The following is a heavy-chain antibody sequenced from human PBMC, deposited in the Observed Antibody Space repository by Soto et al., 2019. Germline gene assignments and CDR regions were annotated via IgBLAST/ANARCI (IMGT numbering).Heavy chain of an antibody. CDR3: ARPFDTSGWYDH. Sequence: GESLKISCKGSGYSFTSYWIAWVRQMPGKGLECMGIIYPGDSDTRYSPSFEGQVAISADKSINTAYLQWSSLKASDSAMYYCARPFDTSGWYDHWGQGTLVTVSS. D-gene: IGHD6-19*01. V-gene: IGHV5-51*01. J-gene: IGHJ5*02. CDR2: IYPGDSDT. CDR1: GYSFTSYW.